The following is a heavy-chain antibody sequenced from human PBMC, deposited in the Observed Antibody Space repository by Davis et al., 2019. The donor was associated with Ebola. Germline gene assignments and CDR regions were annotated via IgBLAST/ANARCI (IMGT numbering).Heavy chain of an antibody. CDR3: ARTMKTSIAESGLGYTYFDH. D-gene: IGHD1-1*01. J-gene: IGHJ5*02. CDR2: VSHGGVS. CDR1: GFTFSGSA. Sequence: ESLKISCATSGFTFSGSAMHWVRQSPGKGLEWIGNVSHGGVSDYKPSLMRRVTISVDKSKNQFSLNMNPVTAADTDVYYCARTMKTSIAESGLGYTYFDHWSQGILVTVSS. V-gene: IGHV4-34*01.